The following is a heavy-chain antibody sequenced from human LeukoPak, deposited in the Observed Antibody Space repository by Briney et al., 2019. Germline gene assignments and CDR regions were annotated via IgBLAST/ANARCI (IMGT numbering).Heavy chain of an antibody. Sequence: KPSETLSLTCSVSGVSVSDGRYYRTWIRQHPGKGLEWIGYKYYSGSAKYNPSLKSRLTISIDTSKNQFSLHLSSVTAADTATYYCATPYCSSISCLDVFNMWGQGTRVTVSS. CDR2: KYYSGSA. CDR1: GVSVSDGRYY. V-gene: IGHV4-31*03. J-gene: IGHJ3*02. D-gene: IGHD2-2*01. CDR3: ATPYCSSISCLDVFNM.